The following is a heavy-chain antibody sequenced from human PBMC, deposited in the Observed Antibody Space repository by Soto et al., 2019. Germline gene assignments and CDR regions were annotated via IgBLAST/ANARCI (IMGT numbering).Heavy chain of an antibody. CDR1: GFTFSSYG. J-gene: IGHJ6*02. CDR2: IWYDGSNK. Sequence: TGGSLRLSCAASGFTFSSYGMHWVRQAPGKGLEWVAVIWYDGSNKYYADSVKGRFTISRDNSKNTLYLKMNSLRAEDTAVYYCASDFGAARPSRYYYGMDVWGQGTTVTVSS. D-gene: IGHD6-6*01. V-gene: IGHV3-33*01. CDR3: ASDFGAARPSRYYYGMDV.